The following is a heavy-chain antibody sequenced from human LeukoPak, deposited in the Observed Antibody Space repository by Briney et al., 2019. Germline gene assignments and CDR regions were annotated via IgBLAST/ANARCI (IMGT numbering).Heavy chain of an antibody. V-gene: IGHV4-61*02. CDR3: ATTANSYYYYYYMDV. Sequence: SETLSLTCTVSGGSISSGSYYWSWIRQPAGKGLEWIRRIYTSGSTNYNPSLKSRVTISVDTSKNQFSLKLSSVTAADTAVYYCATTANSYYYYYYMDVWGKGTTVTVSS. D-gene: IGHD1-1*01. J-gene: IGHJ6*03. CDR1: GGSISSGSYY. CDR2: IYTSGST.